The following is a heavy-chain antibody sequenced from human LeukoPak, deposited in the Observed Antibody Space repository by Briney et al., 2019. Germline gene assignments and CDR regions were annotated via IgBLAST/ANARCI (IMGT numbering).Heavy chain of an antibody. CDR1: GGSFSAYY. Sequence: SETLSLTCGVYGGSFSAYYWSWIRQHPGKGLEWIGEISHRGSTNYNPSLKSRVTISLDTSKNQFSLKLSSVTAADTAVYYCATYRGRDYYWGLDYWDQGTLVTVSS. D-gene: IGHD3-22*01. CDR2: ISHRGST. CDR3: ATYRGRDYYWGLDY. J-gene: IGHJ4*02. V-gene: IGHV4-34*01.